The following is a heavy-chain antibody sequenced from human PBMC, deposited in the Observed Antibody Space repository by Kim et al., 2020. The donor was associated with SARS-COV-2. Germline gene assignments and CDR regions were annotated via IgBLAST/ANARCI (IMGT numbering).Heavy chain of an antibody. CDR3: ARGLCRGGSCYSGPMDV. J-gene: IGHJ6*02. CDR2: INHSGST. Sequence: SETLSLTCAVYGGSFSGYYWSWIRQPPGKGLEWIGEINHSGSTNYNPSLKSRVTISVDTSKNQFSLKLSSVTAADTAVYYCARGLCRGGSCYSGPMDVWGQGTTVTVSS. D-gene: IGHD2-15*01. V-gene: IGHV4-34*01. CDR1: GGSFSGYY.